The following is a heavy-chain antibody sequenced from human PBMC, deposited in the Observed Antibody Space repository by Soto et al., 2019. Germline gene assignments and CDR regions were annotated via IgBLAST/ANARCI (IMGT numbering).Heavy chain of an antibody. D-gene: IGHD4-17*01. J-gene: IGHJ4*02. CDR3: ARDSDGDYSVFDD. CDR2: IYYSGSA. CDR1: GGSISSDY. Sequence: SETLSLTCTVSGGSISSDYWSWIRQPPGRGLEWIGYIYYSGSANYNPSLKSRVTISVDTSKNQFSLKLSSVTAADTAVYYCARDSDGDYSVFDDWGQGTLVTVSS. V-gene: IGHV4-59*01.